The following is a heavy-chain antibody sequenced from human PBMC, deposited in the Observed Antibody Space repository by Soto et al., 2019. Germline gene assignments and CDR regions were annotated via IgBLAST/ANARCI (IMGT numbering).Heavy chain of an antibody. J-gene: IGHJ5*02. D-gene: IGHD3-10*01. CDR2: IYYSGST. V-gene: IGHV4-39*07. CDR1: GASISSSSYY. Sequence: PSETLSLTCTVSGASISSSSYYWGWIRQPPGEGLEWIGCIYYSGSTYYNTSPRSRVTISVDTSKNQFYLKLSSVTAEDTAVYNCARYRTSYYGSGSYYTKRKYWFDPWGQGTLVTVSS. CDR3: ARYRTSYYGSGSYYTKRKYWFDP.